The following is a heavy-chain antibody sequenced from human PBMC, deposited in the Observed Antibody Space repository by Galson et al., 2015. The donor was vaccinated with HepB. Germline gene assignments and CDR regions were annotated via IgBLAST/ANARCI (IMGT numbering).Heavy chain of an antibody. CDR3: ATFRTYLHNSGRDDAFDF. V-gene: IGHV3-23*01. J-gene: IGHJ3*01. CDR1: GFTFTNYA. Sequence: SLRLSCAASGFTFTNYAMTWVRQAPGKGLEWVSTISGSDADAYYADSVKGRFTISRDNSKNTLYLQMNSLRIEDTAVYYCATFRTYLHNSGRDDAFDFWGQATMVTVSS. CDR2: ISGSDADA. D-gene: IGHD3-10*01.